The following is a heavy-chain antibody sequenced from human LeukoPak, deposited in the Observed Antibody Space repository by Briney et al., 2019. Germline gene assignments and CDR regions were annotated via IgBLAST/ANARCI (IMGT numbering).Heavy chain of an antibody. CDR3: ASGIYYGLGTFYQFDY. J-gene: IGHJ4*02. V-gene: IGHV4-34*01. CDR1: GGSFSGYY. D-gene: IGHD3-10*01. CDR2: INHSGST. Sequence: SETLSLTCAVYGGSFSGYYWSWTRQPPGKGLEWIGEINHSGSTNYNPSLKSRVTISVDTSKNQFSLKLSSVTAADTAVYYCASGIYYGLGTFYQFDYWGPGTLVTVSS.